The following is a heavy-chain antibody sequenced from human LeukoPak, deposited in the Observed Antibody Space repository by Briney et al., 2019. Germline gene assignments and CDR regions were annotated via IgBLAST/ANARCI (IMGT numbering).Heavy chain of an antibody. CDR1: GGSISNYY. CDR2: IYYSGST. J-gene: IGHJ4*02. V-gene: IGHV4-59*01. Sequence: SETLSLTCTVSGGSISNYYWSWIRQPPGKGLEWIGYIYYSGSTNYNPSLKSRVTISVDTSKNQFSLKLSSVTAADTAVYYCARLSAPYDSSGYRHYFDYWGQGTLVTVSS. CDR3: ARLSAPYDSSGYRHYFDY. D-gene: IGHD3-22*01.